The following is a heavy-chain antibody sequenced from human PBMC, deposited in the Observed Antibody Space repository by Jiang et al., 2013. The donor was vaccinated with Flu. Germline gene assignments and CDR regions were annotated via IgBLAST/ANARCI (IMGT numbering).Heavy chain of an antibody. CDR2: ISRSSTYT. CDR1: GFTFSDYY. Sequence: CSASGFTFSDYYMSWIRQAPGKGLEWVSYISRSSTYTNYADSVKGRFTISRDNAKNSLYLQVNSLRAEDTAVYYCARIPDYYESSGHYYYFDYWGQGTQVTVSS. CDR3: ARIPDYYESSGHYYYFDY. V-gene: IGHV3-11*03. J-gene: IGHJ4*02. D-gene: IGHD3-22*01.